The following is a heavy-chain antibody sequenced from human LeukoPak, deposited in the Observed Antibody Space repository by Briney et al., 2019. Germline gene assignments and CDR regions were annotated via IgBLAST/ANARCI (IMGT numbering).Heavy chain of an antibody. J-gene: IGHJ5*02. CDR2: ISSSGSTI. Sequence: GGSLRLSCAASGFTFSSYSMNWVRQAPGKGLEWVSSISSSGSTIYYADSVKGRFTISRDNAKNSLYLQMNSLRAEDTAVYYCAKVYGPADLEGLLDNNWFDPWGQGTLVTVSS. V-gene: IGHV3-21*04. D-gene: IGHD3-3*01. CDR3: AKVYGPADLEGLLDNNWFDP. CDR1: GFTFSSYS.